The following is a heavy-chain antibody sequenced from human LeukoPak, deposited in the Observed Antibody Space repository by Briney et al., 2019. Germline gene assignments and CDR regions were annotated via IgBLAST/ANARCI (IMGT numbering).Heavy chain of an antibody. CDR1: GFTFSTYG. D-gene: IGHD6-6*01. CDR3: AKTQYTNSRADY. V-gene: IGHV3-33*03. CDR2: IWFDGNNK. J-gene: IGHJ4*02. Sequence: GGSLRLSCAASGFTFSTYGMHWVRQAPGKGLEWVANIWFDGNNKYSADSVKGRFTISRDNAANTLYLQMNSLRAEDTAVYYCAKTQYTNSRADYWGQGTLVTVSS.